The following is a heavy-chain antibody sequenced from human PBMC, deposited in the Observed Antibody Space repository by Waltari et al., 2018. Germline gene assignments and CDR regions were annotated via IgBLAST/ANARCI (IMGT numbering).Heavy chain of an antibody. CDR1: GFTVSSNY. CDR3: ASSPRGGSGWNFDY. V-gene: IGHV3-66*01. CDR2: IYSGGST. J-gene: IGHJ4*02. Sequence: EVQLVESGGGLVQPGGSLRLPCAASGFTVSSNYMRWAPQAPGKGMEWVSVIYSGGSTYYADSVKGRFTISRDNSKNTLYLQMNSLRAEDTAVYYWASSPRGGSGWNFDYWGQGTLVTVSS. D-gene: IGHD6-19*01.